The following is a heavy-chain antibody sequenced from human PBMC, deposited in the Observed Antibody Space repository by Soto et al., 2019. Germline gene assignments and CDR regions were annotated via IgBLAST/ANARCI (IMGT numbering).Heavy chain of an antibody. CDR1: GFTFSSYG. J-gene: IGHJ4*02. D-gene: IGHD6-19*01. Sequence: GGSLRLSCAASGFTFSSYGMHWVRQAPGKGLEWVAVIWYDGSNKYYADPMKGRFTISRDNSKNTLYLQMNSLRAEDTAVYYCASAQVSGSGWKTNDYWGQGTLVTVSS. V-gene: IGHV3-33*01. CDR3: ASAQVSGSGWKTNDY. CDR2: IWYDGSNK.